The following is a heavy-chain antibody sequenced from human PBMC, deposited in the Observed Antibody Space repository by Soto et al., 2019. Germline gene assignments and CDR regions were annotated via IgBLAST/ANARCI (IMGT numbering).Heavy chain of an antibody. J-gene: IGHJ6*02. CDR2: ISSSSSYI. V-gene: IGHV3-21*01. CDR1: GFTFSSYS. Sequence: EVQLVESGGGLVKPGGSLRLSCAASGFTFSSYSMNWVRQAPGKGLEWVSSISSSSSYIYYADSVKGRFTISRDNAMNSLYLQMNSLRAEDTAVYYCARALDNWYGMDVWGQGTTVTVSS. D-gene: IGHD1-20*01. CDR3: ARALDNWYGMDV.